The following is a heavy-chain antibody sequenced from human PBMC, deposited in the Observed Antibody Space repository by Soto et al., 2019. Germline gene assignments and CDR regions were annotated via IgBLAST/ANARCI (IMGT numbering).Heavy chain of an antibody. V-gene: IGHV4-39*02. CDR2: IYYSGST. CDR1: GDSVTRSRYY. CDR3: ATEGGVVDANWFGP. D-gene: IGHD3-22*01. Sequence: QLQLQESGPGLVKPSETLSLTCTVSGDSVTRSRYYWGWIRQPPGKGLEWIGSIYYSGSTYYNPSLKSRITISIDTSNNQFSLNMNSMTAADTAVYYCATEGGVVDANWFGPWGQGTLVTVSA. J-gene: IGHJ5*02.